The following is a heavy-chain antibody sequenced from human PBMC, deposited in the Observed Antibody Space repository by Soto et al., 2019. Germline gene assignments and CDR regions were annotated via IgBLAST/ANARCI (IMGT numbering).Heavy chain of an antibody. CDR2: ISYDGSNK. V-gene: IGHV3-30*18. CDR1: GVTFSSYG. D-gene: IGHD3-10*01. Sequence: GGSLRLSCAASGVTFSSYGMHWVRQAPGKGLEWVAVISYDGSNKYYADSVKGRFTISRDNSKNTLYLQMNSLRAEDTAVYYCAKDRLLTMVWGAFDYWGQGTLVTVSS. J-gene: IGHJ4*02. CDR3: AKDRLLTMVWGAFDY.